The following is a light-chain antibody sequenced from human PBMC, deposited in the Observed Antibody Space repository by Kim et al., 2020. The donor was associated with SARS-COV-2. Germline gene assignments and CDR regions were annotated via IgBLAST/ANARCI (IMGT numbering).Light chain of an antibody. J-gene: IGKJ2*01. CDR2: WAS. CDR3: QQYYSSPFT. Sequence: IAMTQSPDSLAVSLGERATINCKSSQSVLDTSNNQIYLAWYQQRPGQPPKLLISWASIRESGVPDRISGSGSGTDFTLTITSLQAEDVALYYCQQYYSSPFTFGQGTKLEI. V-gene: IGKV4-1*01. CDR1: QSVLDTSNNQIY.